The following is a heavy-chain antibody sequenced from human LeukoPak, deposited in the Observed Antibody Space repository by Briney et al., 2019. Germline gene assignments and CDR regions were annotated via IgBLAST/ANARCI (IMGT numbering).Heavy chain of an antibody. Sequence: GESLKISCKGSGYSFTSYWIGWVRQMPGKGLEWMGIIYPGDSDTRYSPSFQGQVTISADKSISTAYLQWSSLKASDTAMYYCARLKGRGGFLLSLYFDYWGQGTLVTVSS. CDR2: IYPGDSDT. CDR3: ARLKGRGGFLLSLYFDY. J-gene: IGHJ4*02. CDR1: GYSFTSYW. D-gene: IGHD5-24*01. V-gene: IGHV5-51*01.